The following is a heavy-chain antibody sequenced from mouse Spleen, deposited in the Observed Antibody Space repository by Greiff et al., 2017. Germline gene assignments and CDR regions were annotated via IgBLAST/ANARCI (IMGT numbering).Heavy chain of an antibody. Sequence: VKLQESGPGLVQPSQSLSITCTVSGFSLTSYGVHWVRQSPGKGLEWLGVIWRGGSTDYNAAFMSRLSITKDNSKSQVFFKMNSLQADDTAIYYCAKREANWGYFDVWGAGTTVTVSS. CDR1: GFSLTSYG. CDR3: AKREANWGYFDV. CDR2: IWRGGST. J-gene: IGHJ1*01. D-gene: IGHD4-1*01. V-gene: IGHV2-5*01.